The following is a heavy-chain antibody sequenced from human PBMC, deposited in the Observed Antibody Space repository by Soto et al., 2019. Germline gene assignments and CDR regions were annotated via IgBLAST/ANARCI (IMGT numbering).Heavy chain of an antibody. CDR3: ATPGITIFGRGDFDI. D-gene: IGHD3-3*01. Sequence: SVKVSCKASGGTFSSYAISWVRQAPGQGLEWMGGTIPIFGTANYAQKFQGRVTITADESTSTAYMELSSLRSEDTAVYYCATPGITIFGRGDFDIWGQGPMVTVSS. CDR2: TIPIFGTA. J-gene: IGHJ3*02. V-gene: IGHV1-69*13. CDR1: GGTFSSYA.